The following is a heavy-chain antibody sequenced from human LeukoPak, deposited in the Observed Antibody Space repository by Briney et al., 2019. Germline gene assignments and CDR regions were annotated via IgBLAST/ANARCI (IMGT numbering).Heavy chain of an antibody. CDR1: GGSISSYY. J-gene: IGHJ4*02. V-gene: IGHV4-4*07. CDR2: IYTSGST. D-gene: IGHD3-22*01. Sequence: TSETLSLTCTVSGGSISSYYWSWVRQPAGKGLEWIGRIYTSGSTNYNPSLKSRVTMSVDTSKNQFSLKLSSVTAADTAVYYCARYSTSYYYDSSGYYYFDDGGKGTLVTVS. CDR3: ARYSTSYYYDSSGYYYFDD.